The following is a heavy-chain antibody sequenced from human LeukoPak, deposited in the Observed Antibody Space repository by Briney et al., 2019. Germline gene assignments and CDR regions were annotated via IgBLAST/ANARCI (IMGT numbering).Heavy chain of an antibody. CDR3: AREKEAAAGQTYYFDY. Sequence: GGSLRLSCAASGFTFSSYAMHWVRQAPGRGLEWVAVISYDGSNKYYADSVKGRFTISRDNSKSMLYLQMNSLRAEDTAVYYCAREKEAAAGQTYYFDYWGQGTLVTVSS. J-gene: IGHJ4*02. CDR2: ISYDGSNK. V-gene: IGHV3-30*04. D-gene: IGHD6-13*01. CDR1: GFTFSSYA.